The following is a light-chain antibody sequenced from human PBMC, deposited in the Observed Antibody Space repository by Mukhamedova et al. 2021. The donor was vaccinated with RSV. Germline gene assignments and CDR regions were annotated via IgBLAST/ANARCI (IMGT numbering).Light chain of an antibody. V-gene: IGKV1-33*01. J-gene: IGKJ3*01. CDR3: QQYDSLPLIIT. CDR2: DSS. Sequence: WYQRRVHGEAPKLLIYDSSTLDTGVPSRFSGSGSGTHFTFIISSLQPEDVATYYCQQYDSLPLIITFGPGTKVSLK.